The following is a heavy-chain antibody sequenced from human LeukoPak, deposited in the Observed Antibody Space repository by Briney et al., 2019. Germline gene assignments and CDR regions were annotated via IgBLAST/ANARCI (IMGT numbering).Heavy chain of an antibody. CDR3: ARGRPKRQGYYYGMDV. CDR1: GGTFSSYA. V-gene: IGHV1-69*04. D-gene: IGHD6-6*01. Sequence: ASVKVSCKASGGTFSSYAISWVRQAPGQGLEWMGRIIPILGIANYAQKFQGRVTITADKSTSTAYMELSSLRSEDTAVYYCARGRPKRQGYYYGMDVWGQGTTVTVSS. CDR2: IIPILGIA. J-gene: IGHJ6*02.